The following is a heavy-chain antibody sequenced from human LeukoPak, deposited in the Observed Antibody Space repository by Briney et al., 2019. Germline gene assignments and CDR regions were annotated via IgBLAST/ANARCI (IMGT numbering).Heavy chain of an antibody. CDR2: IDPSDSYT. J-gene: IGHJ3*02. D-gene: IGHD2-15*01. CDR1: GYSFTSYW. Sequence: GKSLKISCKGSGYSFTSYWISWVRQMPGKGLEWMGRIDPSDSYTNYSPSFQGHVTISADKSISTAYLQWSSLKASDTAMYYCARHSEGVVVVVVAFDIWGQGTMVTVSS. CDR3: ARHSEGVVVVVVAFDI. V-gene: IGHV5-10-1*01.